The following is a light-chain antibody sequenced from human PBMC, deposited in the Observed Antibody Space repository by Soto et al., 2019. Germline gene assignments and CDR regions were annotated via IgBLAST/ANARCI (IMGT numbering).Light chain of an antibody. CDR2: GAS. V-gene: IGKV3-15*01. Sequence: EIVMTQSPATLSVSPGERVTLSCRASQSVSSALAWFQQKPGQTPRLLIYGASTRATGIPARFSGSGSGTEFTLPLSSLPSEDFAVYYCQRYKGWHPALTVGRGTMVDIK. J-gene: IGKJ4*01. CDR1: QSVSSA. CDR3: QRYKGWHPALT.